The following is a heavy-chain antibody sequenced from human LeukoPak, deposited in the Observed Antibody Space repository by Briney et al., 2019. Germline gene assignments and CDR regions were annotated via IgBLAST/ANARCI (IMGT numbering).Heavy chain of an antibody. CDR2: IYHSGST. Sequence: PSETLSLTCAVSGYSISSGYYWGWIRQPPGKGLEWIGNIYHSGSTYYNPSLKSRVTISVDTSKNQFSLKLSSVTAADTAVYYCARGLAAAGGYWGQGTLVTVSS. CDR3: ARGLAAAGGY. D-gene: IGHD6-13*01. J-gene: IGHJ4*02. V-gene: IGHV4-38-2*01. CDR1: GYSISSGYY.